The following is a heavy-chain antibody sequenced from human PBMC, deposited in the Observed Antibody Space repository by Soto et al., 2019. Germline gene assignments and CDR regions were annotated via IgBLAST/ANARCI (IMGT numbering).Heavy chain of an antibody. D-gene: IGHD6-19*01. V-gene: IGHV3-30-3*01. CDR3: ARDPQGQSIAVAGDYYYYYGMDV. Sequence: QVQLVESGGGVVQPGRSLRLSCAASGFTFRSYAMHWVRQAPGKGLEWVAVISYDGSNKYYADSVKGRFTISRDNSKNTLYLQMNSLRAEDTAVYYCARDPQGQSIAVAGDYYYYYGMDVWGQGTTVTVSS. CDR1: GFTFRSYA. CDR2: ISYDGSNK. J-gene: IGHJ6*02.